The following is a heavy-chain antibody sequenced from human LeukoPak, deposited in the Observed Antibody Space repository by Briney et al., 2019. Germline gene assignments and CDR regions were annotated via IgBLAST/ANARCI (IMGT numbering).Heavy chain of an antibody. CDR3: ARLHDSIGSPWEFDY. D-gene: IGHD3-3*01. CDR1: GYSFTTYW. CDR2: IYPGDSDA. Sequence: TPGESLNISCKGSGYSFTTYWIGWVRQMPGEGLEWMGIIYPGDSDARYSPSFQGQVTISADKSISTAYLQWSSLKASDTAMYYCARLHDSIGSPWEFDYWGQGTLVTVSS. J-gene: IGHJ4*02. V-gene: IGHV5-51*01.